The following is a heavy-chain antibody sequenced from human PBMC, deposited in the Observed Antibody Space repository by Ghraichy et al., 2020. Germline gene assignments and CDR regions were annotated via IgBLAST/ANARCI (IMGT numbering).Heavy chain of an antibody. D-gene: IGHD3-22*01. CDR1: GGSISSGGYY. CDR3: ARASPYYYDSSGYYGLPQDGMDV. Sequence: TLSLTCTVSGGSISSGGYYWSWIRQHPGKGLEWIGYIYYSGSTYYNPSLKSRVTISVDTSKNQFSLKLSSVTAADTAVYYCARASPYYYDSSGYYGLPQDGMDVWGQGTTVTVSS. V-gene: IGHV4-31*03. CDR2: IYYSGST. J-gene: IGHJ6*02.